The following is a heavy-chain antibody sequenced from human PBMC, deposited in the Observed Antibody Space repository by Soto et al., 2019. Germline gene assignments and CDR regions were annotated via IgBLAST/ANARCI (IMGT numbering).Heavy chain of an antibody. CDR3: ARDESGDYYDSSGPLVP. CDR2: IWYDGSNK. J-gene: IGHJ4*02. CDR1: GFTFSSYG. D-gene: IGHD3-22*01. V-gene: IGHV3-33*01. Sequence: GGSPRLSCAASGFTFSSYGMHWFRQAPGKGLEWVAVIWYDGSNKYYADSVKGRFTISRDNSKNTLYLQMNSLRAEDTAVYYCARDESGDYYDSSGPLVPWGQGTLVTVSS.